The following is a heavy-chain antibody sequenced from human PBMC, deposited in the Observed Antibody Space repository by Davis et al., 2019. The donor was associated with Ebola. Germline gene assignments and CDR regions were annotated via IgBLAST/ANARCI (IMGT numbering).Heavy chain of an antibody. Sequence: ESLKISCAVYGGSFSGYYWSWIRQPPGKGLEWIGEINHSGSTNYNPSLKSRVTISVDTSKNQFSLKLSSVTAADTAVYYCARFGFLEWLFDYWGQGTLVTVSS. CDR1: GGSFSGYY. J-gene: IGHJ4*02. CDR2: INHSGST. CDR3: ARFGFLEWLFDY. D-gene: IGHD3-3*01. V-gene: IGHV4-34*01.